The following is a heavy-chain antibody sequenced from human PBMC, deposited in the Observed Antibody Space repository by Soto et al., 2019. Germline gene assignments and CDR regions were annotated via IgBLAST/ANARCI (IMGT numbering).Heavy chain of an antibody. J-gene: IGHJ4*02. V-gene: IGHV3-30*18. D-gene: IGHD4-17*01. Sequence: QVQLVESGGGVVQPGRSLRLSCAASGFTFSSYGMHWVRQAPGKGLEWVAVISYDGSNKYYADSVKGRFTISRDNSKNTLYLQMNSLRAEDTAVYYCAKDDSHFHDYGPGFAGGIPPYDYWGQGTLVTVSS. CDR1: GFTFSSYG. CDR2: ISYDGSNK. CDR3: AKDDSHFHDYGPGFAGGIPPYDY.